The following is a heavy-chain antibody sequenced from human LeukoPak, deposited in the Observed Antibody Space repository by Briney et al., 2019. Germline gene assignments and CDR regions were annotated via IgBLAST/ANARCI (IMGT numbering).Heavy chain of an antibody. CDR3: ARARREMVDY. CDR1: GYSISSGYY. V-gene: IGHV4-38-2*02. D-gene: IGHD5-24*01. Sequence: ASETLSLTCTVSGYSISSGYYWGWIRQPPGKGLEWIGSIYHSGSTYYNPSLKSRVTISVDTSKNQFSLKLSSVTAADTAVYYCARARREMVDYWGQGTLVTDSS. J-gene: IGHJ4*02. CDR2: IYHSGST.